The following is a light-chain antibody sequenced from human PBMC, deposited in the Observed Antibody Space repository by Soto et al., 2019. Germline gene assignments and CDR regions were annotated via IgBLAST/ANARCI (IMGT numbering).Light chain of an antibody. Sequence: QSVLTQPASVSGSPGQSITISCTGTSSDVGSYNLVSWYQQHPGKAPKLMIYEVSKRSSGVSNRFSGSKSGNTASLTISGLQAEDEADYYCCSYAGSSTYVFGTGTKVTVL. CDR2: EVS. CDR3: CSYAGSSTYV. CDR1: SSDVGSYNL. J-gene: IGLJ1*01. V-gene: IGLV2-23*02.